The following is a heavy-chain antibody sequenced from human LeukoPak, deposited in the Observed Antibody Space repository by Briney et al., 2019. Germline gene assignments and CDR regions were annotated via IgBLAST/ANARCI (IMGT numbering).Heavy chain of an antibody. V-gene: IGHV3-23*01. Sequence: GGSLRLSCAASGFTFSSYAMSLVRQAPGKGLEWVSAISGSGGSTYYADSVKGRFTISRDNSKNTLYLQMNSLRAEDTAVYYCAKTFPPYDSSGYYYGPGYYGMDVWGQGTTVTVSS. J-gene: IGHJ6*02. CDR1: GFTFSSYA. D-gene: IGHD3-22*01. CDR2: ISGSGGST. CDR3: AKTFPPYDSSGYYYGPGYYGMDV.